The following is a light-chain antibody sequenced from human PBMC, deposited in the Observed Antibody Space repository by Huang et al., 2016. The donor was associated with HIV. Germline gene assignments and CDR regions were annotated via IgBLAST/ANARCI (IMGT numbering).Light chain of an antibody. CDR2: DAS. J-gene: IGKJ1*01. Sequence: DIQMTQSPSSLSASVGDRVTITCQASQDISNYLNWYQQKPGKAPKLLIYDASNLETGVSSRFSGIGSGTYFTFTISSLQPEDIATYYCQHYDNLRTFGQGTKVEIK. CDR3: QHYDNLRT. V-gene: IGKV1-33*01. CDR1: QDISNY.